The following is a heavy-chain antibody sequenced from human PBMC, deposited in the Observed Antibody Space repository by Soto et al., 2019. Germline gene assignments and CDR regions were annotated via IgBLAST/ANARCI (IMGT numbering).Heavy chain of an antibody. Sequence: QVQLVESGGGVVQPGRSLRLSCAASGFTFSNYGMHWVRQAPGKGLEWVAVILNDGSNSYHADSVKDRFTISRDNSKNMLYLQMNSLRAEHTAVYYCARDDEYSGNGMDVWGQGTTVTVS. CDR2: ILNDGSNS. CDR3: ARDDEYSGNGMDV. J-gene: IGHJ6*02. D-gene: IGHD3-10*01. V-gene: IGHV3-33*01. CDR1: GFTFSNYG.